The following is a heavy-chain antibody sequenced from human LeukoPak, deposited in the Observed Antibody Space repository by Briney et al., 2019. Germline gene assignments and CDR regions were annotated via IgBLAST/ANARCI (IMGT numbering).Heavy chain of an antibody. V-gene: IGHV4-31*03. CDR3: ARGASTVTTFFDS. CDR1: GGSISSGDYY. Sequence: SETLSLTCTVSGGSISSGDYYWSWVRQHPGKGLEWIGYIYHSGSTYYNPSLKSRLIISVDTSKNRFSLRLSSVTAADTAVYYCARGASTVTTFFDSWGQGTLVTVSS. CDR2: IYHSGST. J-gene: IGHJ4*02. D-gene: IGHD4-17*01.